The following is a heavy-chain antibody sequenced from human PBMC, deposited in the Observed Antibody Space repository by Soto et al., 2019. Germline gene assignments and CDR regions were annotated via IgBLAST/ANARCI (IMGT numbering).Heavy chain of an antibody. CDR3: ARDVTWGTGTTVRFDP. V-gene: IGHV1-69*04. D-gene: IGHD1-7*01. CDR1: GGTFSSYT. CDR2: IIPILGIA. J-gene: IGHJ5*02. Sequence: SVKVSCKASGGTFSSYTISWVRQAPGQGLEWMGRIIPILGIANYAQKFQGRVTITADKSTSTAYMELSSLRSEDTAVYYCARDVTWGTGTTVRFDPWGQGTLVTVSS.